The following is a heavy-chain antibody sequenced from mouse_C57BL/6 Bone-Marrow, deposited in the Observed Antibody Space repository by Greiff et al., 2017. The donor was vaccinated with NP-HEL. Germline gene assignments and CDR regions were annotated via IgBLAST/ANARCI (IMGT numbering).Heavy chain of an antibody. CDR1: GYTFTIYC. Sequence: QVQLQQPGAELVLPWEEGKRGGKDWGYTFTIYCIPLVKQMHLPCLSFLFSLDPSDRNSNYNQKFKGKSTLTVDKSSSTAYMQLSSLTSEDSAVYYCAKGDGNYFDYWGQGTTLTVSS. CDR3: AKGDGNYFDY. V-gene: IGHV1-69*01. D-gene: IGHD2-1*01. CDR2: LDPSDRNS. J-gene: IGHJ2*01.